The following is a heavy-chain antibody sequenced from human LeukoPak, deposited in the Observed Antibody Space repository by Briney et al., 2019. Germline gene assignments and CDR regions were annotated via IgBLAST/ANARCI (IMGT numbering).Heavy chain of an antibody. CDR1: GFTFSNYA. D-gene: IGHD3-10*01. J-gene: IGHJ4*02. CDR2: ITGSGGNT. CDR3: AKMAITMVRGAYFDY. V-gene: IGHV3-23*01. Sequence: GASLRLSCAASGFTFSNYAMSWVCQAPGKGLEWVSAITGSGGNTYYADSVKGRFTISRDNSKNTVFLQMNSLRAEDTAVYYCAKMAITMVRGAYFDYWGQGTLVTVSS.